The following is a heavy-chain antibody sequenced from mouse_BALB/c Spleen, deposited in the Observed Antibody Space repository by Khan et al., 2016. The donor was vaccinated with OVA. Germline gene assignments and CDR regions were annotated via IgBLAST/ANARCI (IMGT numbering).Heavy chain of an antibody. CDR1: GYSITSDSA. D-gene: IGHD1-1*01. V-gene: IGHV3-2*02. CDR3: ARSVTITTVVATDFDY. J-gene: IGHJ2*01. CDR2: ISYSGRT. Sequence: EVELVESGPGLVRPSQSLSLTCTVTGYSITSDSAWNWIRQFPENKLEWMGYISYSGRTSYNPSLKSRITITRDTSKNQSFLQLNSVTTEDTATSYCARSVTITTVVATDFDYWGQGTTLTVSS.